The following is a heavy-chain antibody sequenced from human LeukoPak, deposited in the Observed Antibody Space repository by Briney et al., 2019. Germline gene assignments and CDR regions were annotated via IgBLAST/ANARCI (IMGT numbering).Heavy chain of an antibody. J-gene: IGHJ4*02. D-gene: IGHD6-13*01. Sequence: NPGESLRLSCAASGFSFSTYNMNWVRQAPGKGLEWVSSISRNSRYIYYADSMRGRFTISRDNAKNSLYLQMNSLKPEDTAVYYCARVAEAAAFDSWGQGTLVTVSS. V-gene: IGHV3-21*06. CDR2: ISRNSRYI. CDR3: ARVAEAAAFDS. CDR1: GFSFSTYN.